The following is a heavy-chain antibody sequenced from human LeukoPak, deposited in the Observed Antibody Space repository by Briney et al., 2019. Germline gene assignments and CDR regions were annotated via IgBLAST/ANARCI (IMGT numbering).Heavy chain of an antibody. CDR1: GFTFSSYA. D-gene: IGHD3-10*01. Sequence: PGGSLRLSCAASGFTFSSYAMHWVRQAPGKGLEWVAVISYDGSNKYYADSVKGRFTISRDNSKNTLYLQMNSLRAEDTAVYYCARDLRGSDAYYFDYWGQGTLVTVSS. V-gene: IGHV3-30-3*01. CDR3: ARDLRGSDAYYFDY. CDR2: ISYDGSNK. J-gene: IGHJ4*02.